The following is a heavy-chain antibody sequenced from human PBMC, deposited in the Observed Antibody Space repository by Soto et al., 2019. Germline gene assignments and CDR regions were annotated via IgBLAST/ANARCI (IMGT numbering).Heavy chain of an antibody. Sequence: EVQLVESGGGLVQPGGSLRVSCETSGFSFSDYWMSWVRQSPGKGMEWVANVKQDGSEKNYVDSVKGRFSISRDNARKSGYLQMNSLGGEDTAVYHCAAGRWMVRYWGQGTLVTVSS. D-gene: IGHD6-19*01. CDR2: VKQDGSEK. CDR1: GFSFSDYW. CDR3: AAGRWMVRY. V-gene: IGHV3-7*05. J-gene: IGHJ4*02.